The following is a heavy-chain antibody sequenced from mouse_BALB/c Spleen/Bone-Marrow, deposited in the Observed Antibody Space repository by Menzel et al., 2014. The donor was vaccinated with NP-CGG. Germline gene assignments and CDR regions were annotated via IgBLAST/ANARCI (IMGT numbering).Heavy chain of an antibody. V-gene: IGHV7-3*02. CDR2: IRNKANGYTT. CDR3: ARDTVITTHWYFDV. Sequence: EVMLVESGGGLGQPGGSLRLSCAASGFTFTDYYMSWVRQPPGKALEWLGFIRNKANGYTTEYSASVKGRFTISRDSSQSILYLQMNTLRAEDSASYYCARDTVITTHWYFDVWGAGTTVTVSS. CDR1: GFTFTDYY. D-gene: IGHD2-4*01. J-gene: IGHJ1*01.